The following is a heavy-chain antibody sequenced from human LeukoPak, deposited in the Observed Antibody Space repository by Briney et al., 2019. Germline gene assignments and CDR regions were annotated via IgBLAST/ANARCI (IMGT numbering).Heavy chain of an antibody. CDR2: ISYDGSNK. V-gene: IGHV3-30*04. J-gene: IGHJ4*02. CDR3: AREKNRNYFDY. Sequence: PGRSLRLSCAASGFTFSSYAMHWVRQAPGKGLEWGAVISYDGSNKYYADSVKGRFTISRDNSKNTLYLQMNSLRAEDTAVYYCAREKNRNYFDYWGQGTLVTVSS. D-gene: IGHD1-14*01. CDR1: GFTFSSYA.